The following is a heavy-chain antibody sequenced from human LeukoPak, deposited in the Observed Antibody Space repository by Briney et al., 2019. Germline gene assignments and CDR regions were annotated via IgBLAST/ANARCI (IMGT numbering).Heavy chain of an antibody. J-gene: IGHJ4*02. Sequence: PGESLRLSCAASGFTFSTYVMHWVRQAPGKGLEYVSAISSNGDNTYYADSVKGRFTISRDNSKNTLYLQMSSLRPDDTAVYFCVRGTGYWGQGTLVTVSS. CDR3: VRGTGY. CDR1: GFTFSTYV. CDR2: ISSNGDNT. V-gene: IGHV3-64D*06.